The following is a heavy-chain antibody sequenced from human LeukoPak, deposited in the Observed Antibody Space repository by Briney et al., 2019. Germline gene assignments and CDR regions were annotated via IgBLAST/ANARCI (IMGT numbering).Heavy chain of an antibody. CDR3: AKDQLVGTTYYYYGMDV. CDR2: ISYDGSNK. V-gene: IGHV3-30*18. CDR1: GYTFSSYG. J-gene: IGHJ6*02. Sequence: PGGSLRLSCAASGYTFSSYGMHWVRQAPGKGLEWVAAISYDGSNKYYADSVKGRFTISRDNSKNTLYLQMNTLRAEDTAVYYCAKDQLVGTTYYYYGMDVWGQGTTVTVSS. D-gene: IGHD1-26*01.